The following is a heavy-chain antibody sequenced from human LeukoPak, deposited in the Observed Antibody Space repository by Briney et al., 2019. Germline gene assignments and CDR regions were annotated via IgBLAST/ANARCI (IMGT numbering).Heavy chain of an antibody. CDR2: INHSGST. Sequence: PSETLSLTCAVYGGSFSGYYWGWIRQPPGKGLEWIGEINHSGSTNYNPSLKSRVTISVDTSKNQFSLKLSSVTAADTAVYYCARSVYYFGARYFDLWGRGTLVTVSS. J-gene: IGHJ2*01. D-gene: IGHD3-3*01. V-gene: IGHV4-34*01. CDR3: ARSVYYFGARYFDL. CDR1: GGSFSGYY.